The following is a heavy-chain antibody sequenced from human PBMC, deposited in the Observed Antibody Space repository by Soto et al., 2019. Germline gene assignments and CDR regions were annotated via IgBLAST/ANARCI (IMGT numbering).Heavy chain of an antibody. CDR1: GGTFSSYA. V-gene: IGHV1-69*13. D-gene: IGHD3-10*01. Sequence: ASVKVSCKASGGTFSSYAISWVRQAPGQGLEWMGGIIPIFGTANYAQKFQGRVTTTADESTSTAYMELSSLRSEDTAVYYCARDPTHYYGSGSHPFDPWGQGTLVTVSS. CDR3: ARDPTHYYGSGSHPFDP. J-gene: IGHJ5*02. CDR2: IIPIFGTA.